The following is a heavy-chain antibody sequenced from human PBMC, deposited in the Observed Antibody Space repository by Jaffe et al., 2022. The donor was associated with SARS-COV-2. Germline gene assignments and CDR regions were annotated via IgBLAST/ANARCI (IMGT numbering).Heavy chain of an antibody. J-gene: IGHJ3*02. D-gene: IGHD1-20*01. V-gene: IGHV5-10-1*03. Sequence: EVQLVQSGAEVKKPGESLRISCKGSGYSFTSYWISWVRQMPGKGLEWMGRIDPSDSYTNYSPSFQGHVTISADKSISTAYLQWSSLKASDTAMYYCARLGITGTTTDHDAFDIWGQGTMVTVSS. CDR1: GYSFTSYW. CDR3: ARLGITGTTTDHDAFDI. CDR2: IDPSDSYT.